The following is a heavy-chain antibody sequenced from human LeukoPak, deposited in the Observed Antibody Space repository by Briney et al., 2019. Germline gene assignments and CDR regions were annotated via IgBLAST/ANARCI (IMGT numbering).Heavy chain of an antibody. J-gene: IGHJ4*02. D-gene: IGHD5-18*01. CDR2: IYSGGST. V-gene: IGHV3-53*01. CDR1: GFTVSSNY. CDR3: ARDRSLLDTLVFDY. Sequence: PGGSLRLSCAAPGFTVSSNYMSWVRQAPGKGLEWVSVIYSGGSTYYADSVKGRFTISRDNAKNSLYLQMNSLRAEDTAVYYCARDRSLLDTLVFDYWGQGTLVTVSS.